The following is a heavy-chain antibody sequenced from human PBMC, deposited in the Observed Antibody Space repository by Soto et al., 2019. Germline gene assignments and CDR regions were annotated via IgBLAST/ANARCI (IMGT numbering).Heavy chain of an antibody. J-gene: IGHJ6*01. D-gene: IGHD5-18*01. CDR2: IIPIFGTA. CDR3: ARDLTDTAMAYNLYFSHYVMDV. V-gene: IGHV1-69*13. CDR1: GGTLSSYA. Sequence: SVKVSCTGSGGTLSSYAISWVRQAPGQGLEWMGGIIPIFGTANYAQKFQGRVTITADESTSTAYMELSSLRSEDTAVYYCARDLTDTAMAYNLYFSHYVMDVG.